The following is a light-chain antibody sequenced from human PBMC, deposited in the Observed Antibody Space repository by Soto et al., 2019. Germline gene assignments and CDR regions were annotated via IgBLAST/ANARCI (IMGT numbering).Light chain of an antibody. CDR2: DAS. CDR1: QSVSSY. V-gene: IGKV3-11*01. CDR3: QQRSNWPLMYT. Sequence: EIVLTQSPATLSLSPGERATLSCRASQSVSSYLAWYQQKPGQAPRLLIYDASHRATGIPARFSGSGSGTDFTLTISSLEPEDFAVYYCQQRSNWPLMYTFGQGTMLEIK. J-gene: IGKJ2*01.